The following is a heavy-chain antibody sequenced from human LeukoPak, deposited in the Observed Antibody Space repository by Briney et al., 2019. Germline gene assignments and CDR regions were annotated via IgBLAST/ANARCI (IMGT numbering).Heavy chain of an antibody. CDR1: GYTFTSYD. Sequence: GASVKVSCKASGYTFTSYDINWVRQATGQGLEWMGWMNPNSGNTGYAQKFQGRVTITRNTSISTAYMELSSLRSEDTAVYYCARWGSGATQGNYYYYMDVWGKGTTVTVSS. J-gene: IGHJ6*03. V-gene: IGHV1-8*03. CDR3: ARWGSGATQGNYYYYMDV. CDR2: MNPNSGNT. D-gene: IGHD3-16*01.